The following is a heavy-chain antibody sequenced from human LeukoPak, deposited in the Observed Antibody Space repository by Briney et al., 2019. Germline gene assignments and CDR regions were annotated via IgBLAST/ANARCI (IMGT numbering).Heavy chain of an antibody. Sequence: ASVKVSCKASGYTLTAYYIYWVRQAPGQGLEWMGRINPNSGGTDYAQNFQGRVTMTRDTSISTAYMELSRLRSDDTAVYYCARGYCSGGTCYLVENWLDPWGQGTLVTVSS. CDR2: INPNSGGT. D-gene: IGHD2-15*01. CDR1: GYTLTAYY. J-gene: IGHJ5*02. V-gene: IGHV1-2*06. CDR3: ARGYCSGGTCYLVENWLDP.